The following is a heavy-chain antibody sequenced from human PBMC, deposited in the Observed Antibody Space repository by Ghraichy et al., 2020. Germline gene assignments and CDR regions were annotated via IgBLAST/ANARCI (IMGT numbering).Heavy chain of an antibody. CDR1: GFTFSSYA. CDR2: ILGSGGST. J-gene: IGHJ6*02. V-gene: IGHV3-23*01. Sequence: GESLNISCAASGFTFSSYAMSWVRQAPGKGLEWVSSILGSGGSTYYADSVKGQFTISRDNSKNTLHLQMNSLRAEDTAIYYCAKDMGAYCSGISCFFGYGMDVWGQGTTVTVS. CDR3: AKDMGAYCSGISCFFGYGMDV. D-gene: IGHD2-2*01.